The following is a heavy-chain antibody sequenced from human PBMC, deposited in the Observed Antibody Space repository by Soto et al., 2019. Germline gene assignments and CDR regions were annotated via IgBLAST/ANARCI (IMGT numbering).Heavy chain of an antibody. D-gene: IGHD6-13*01. J-gene: IGHJ4*02. CDR2: INPTGGST. CDR1: GYIFTNFY. V-gene: IGHV1-46*03. Sequence: QVQLVQSGAEVKKPGASVRVSCQASGYIFTNFYIHWVRQAPGQGLEWMAIINPTGGSTNYAQQFQGRVTVTFDTSTSTLFMDLNSLKYEDTAVYYCARHLTAGDSWGQGTLVIVSS. CDR3: ARHLTAGDS.